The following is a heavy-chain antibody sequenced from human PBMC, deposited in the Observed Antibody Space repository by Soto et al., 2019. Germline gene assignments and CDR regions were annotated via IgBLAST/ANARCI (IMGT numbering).Heavy chain of an antibody. J-gene: IGHJ6*02. V-gene: IGHV3-11*01. CDR3: ARALTMVRGGLGAYGMDV. Sequence: GTLRHLETVSGCTCVDPCMGRIGHATREGREWVSYISSSGSTIYYADSVKGRFTISRDNAKNSLYLQMNSLRAEDTAVYYCARALTMVRGGLGAYGMDVWGQGTTVTVYS. D-gene: IGHD3-10*01. CDR2: ISSSGSTI. CDR1: GCTCVDPC.